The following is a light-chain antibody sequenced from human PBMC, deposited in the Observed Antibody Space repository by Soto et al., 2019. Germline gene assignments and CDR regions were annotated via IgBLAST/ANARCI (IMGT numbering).Light chain of an antibody. V-gene: IGKV1-39*01. Sequence: DIQGTQSPSSLSASVGDRVTITCRASQSIDKYVNWYQQKPGKGPNLLIYAASNLRTGVPSRFSGSGSGTDFTLTISGLLPEDFATYFCQQSYSTPSLTFGGGTKVDIK. CDR3: QQSYSTPSLT. CDR2: AAS. CDR1: QSIDKY. J-gene: IGKJ4*01.